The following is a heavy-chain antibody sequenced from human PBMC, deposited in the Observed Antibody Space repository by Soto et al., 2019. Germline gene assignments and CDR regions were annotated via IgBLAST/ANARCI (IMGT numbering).Heavy chain of an antibody. Sequence: QVQLVESGGGVVEPGRSLRLSCVASGYTFSRYGMHWVRQAPGRGLEWVAVISYNGREKNYADSVKGRFTISRDNSKNTLYLEMNSQRAEDTAVYYCARDLRHCSGGSCDQYFDYWGQGTLVTVSS. D-gene: IGHD2-15*01. J-gene: IGHJ4*02. CDR2: ISYNGREK. V-gene: IGHV3-33*01. CDR3: ARDLRHCSGGSCDQYFDY. CDR1: GYTFSRYG.